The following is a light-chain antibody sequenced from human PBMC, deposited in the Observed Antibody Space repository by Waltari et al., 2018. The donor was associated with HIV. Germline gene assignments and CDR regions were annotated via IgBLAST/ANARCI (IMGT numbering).Light chain of an antibody. Sequence: QSALTQPRSVSGSPGQSVTISCTGTSSDVAAYNYVSWYQQNPGKAPKVIIYEATKRPPGVPDRFSGSKSGNTASLTISGLQAEDEADYYCCSYAGSYSGVFGGGTKLTVL. CDR1: SSDVAAYNY. CDR3: CSYAGSYSGV. CDR2: EAT. J-gene: IGLJ3*02. V-gene: IGLV2-11*01.